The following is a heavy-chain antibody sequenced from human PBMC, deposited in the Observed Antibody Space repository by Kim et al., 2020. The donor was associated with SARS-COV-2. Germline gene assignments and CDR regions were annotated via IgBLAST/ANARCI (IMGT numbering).Heavy chain of an antibody. CDR1: GGSISSGGYY. V-gene: IGHV4-31*03. CDR3: ARAQITIFGVVIGWFDP. CDR2: IYYSGST. D-gene: IGHD3-3*01. J-gene: IGHJ5*02. Sequence: SETLSLTCTVSGGSISSGGYYWSWIRQHPGKGLEWIGYIYYSGSTYYNPSLKSRVTISVDTSKNQFSLKLSSVTAADTAVYYCARAQITIFGVVIGWFDPWGQGTLVTVSS.